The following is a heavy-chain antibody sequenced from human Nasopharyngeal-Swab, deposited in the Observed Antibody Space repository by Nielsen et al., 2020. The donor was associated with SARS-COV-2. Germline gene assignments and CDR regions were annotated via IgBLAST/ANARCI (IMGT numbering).Heavy chain of an antibody. J-gene: IGHJ4*02. Sequence: SETLSLTCTVSGGSISSYYWSWIRQPPGKGLEWIGYIYYSGSTNYNPSLKSRVTISVDTSKNQFSLKLSSVTAADTAVYYCARGETGIDSRRSWLLLDYWGQGTLVTVSS. CDR1: GGSISSYY. V-gene: IGHV4-59*01. CDR2: IYYSGST. CDR3: ARGETGIDSRRSWLLLDY. D-gene: IGHD3-22*01.